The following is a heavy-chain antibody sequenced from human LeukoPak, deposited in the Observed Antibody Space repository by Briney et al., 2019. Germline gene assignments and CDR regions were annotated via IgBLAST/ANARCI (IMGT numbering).Heavy chain of an antibody. CDR3: ARAHYYDSSGYYYTRPEYYLDY. CDR2: IWYDGSNK. D-gene: IGHD3-22*01. J-gene: IGHJ4*02. Sequence: PGGSLRLSCAASGFTFSSYGMHWVRQAPGKGLEWVAVIWYDGSNKYYADSVKGRFTISRDNSKNTLYLQMNSLRADDTAVYYCARAHYYDSSGYYYTRPEYYLDYWGQGTLVTVSS. V-gene: IGHV3-33*01. CDR1: GFTFSSYG.